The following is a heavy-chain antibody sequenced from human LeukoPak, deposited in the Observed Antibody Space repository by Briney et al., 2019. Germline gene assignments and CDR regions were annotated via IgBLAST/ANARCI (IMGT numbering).Heavy chain of an antibody. J-gene: IGHJ4*01. V-gene: IGHV3-74*01. CDR2: INPDGSST. CDR1: GFTFSTYV. CDR3: ARHPQLDY. Sequence: GGSLRLSCAASGFTFSTYVMHWVRQAPRKGLVWVSLINPDGSSTVYADSVKGRFTISRDNAKNTLYLHMNSLRDEDTAVYYCARHPQLDYWGQGTLVTVSS.